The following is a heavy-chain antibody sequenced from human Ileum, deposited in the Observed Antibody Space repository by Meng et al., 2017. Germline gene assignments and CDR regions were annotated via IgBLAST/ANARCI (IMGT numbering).Heavy chain of an antibody. D-gene: IGHD2/OR15-2a*01. J-gene: IGHJ5*02. V-gene: IGHV3-11*01. CDR3: ARGTTYCNAVKCAYDP. Sequence: QVQLIQSGGGLVKPGGSLRLSCSAAGFTFSDYFMSWIRQGPGEGLEWLSYISSSGGSIAYADSVKGRFTASRDNSKNALYLQMDSLRAEDTAVYYCARGTTYCNAVKCAYDPWGQGTLVTVSS. CDR1: GFTFSDYF. CDR2: ISSSGGSI.